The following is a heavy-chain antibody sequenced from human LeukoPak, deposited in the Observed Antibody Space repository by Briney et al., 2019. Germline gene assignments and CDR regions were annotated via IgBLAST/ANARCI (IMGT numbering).Heavy chain of an antibody. CDR3: ARGQRNSYGSGSYYLDY. V-gene: IGHV1-69*13. Sequence: GASVKVSCKASGGTFSSYAISWVRQAPGQGLEWMGGIIPIFGTANYAQKFQGRVTITADESTSTAYMELSSLRSEDTAVYYCARGQRNSYGSGSYYLDYWGQGTLVTVSS. CDR2: IIPIFGTA. J-gene: IGHJ4*02. D-gene: IGHD3-10*01. CDR1: GGTFSSYA.